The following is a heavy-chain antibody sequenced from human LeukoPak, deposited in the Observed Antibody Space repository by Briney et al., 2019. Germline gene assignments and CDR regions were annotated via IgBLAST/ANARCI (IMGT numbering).Heavy chain of an antibody. Sequence: PSETLSLTCTVSGGSISSSSYYWGWIRQPPGKGLEWNGSIYYSGSTYYNPSLKSRVTISVDTSKNQFSLKLSSVTAADTAVYYCARRGYDSSGYYRNYWGQGTLVTVSS. J-gene: IGHJ4*02. V-gene: IGHV4-39*01. CDR2: IYYSGST. CDR1: GGSISSSSYY. CDR3: ARRGYDSSGYYRNY. D-gene: IGHD3-22*01.